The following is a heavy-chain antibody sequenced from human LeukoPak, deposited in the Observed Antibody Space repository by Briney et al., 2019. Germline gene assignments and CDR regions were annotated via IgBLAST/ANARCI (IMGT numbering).Heavy chain of an antibody. Sequence: SETLSLTCTVSGGSISTYFWSWIRQPPGKGLEWIGEINHSGSTNYNPSLKSRVTISVDTSKNQFSLKLSSVTAADTAVYYCARELAGRSGAPRDAFDIWGQGTMVTVSS. D-gene: IGHD3-10*01. CDR3: ARELAGRSGAPRDAFDI. V-gene: IGHV4-34*01. CDR2: INHSGST. J-gene: IGHJ3*02. CDR1: GGSISTYF.